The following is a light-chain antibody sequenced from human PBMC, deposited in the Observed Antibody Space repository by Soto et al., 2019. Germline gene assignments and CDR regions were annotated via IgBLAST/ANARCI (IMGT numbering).Light chain of an antibody. CDR1: SSNIENNY. CDR2: DTH. Sequence: QSVLTQPPSVSAAPGQKVTISCSGSSSNIENNYVSWYQQLPGTAPKLLIYDTHKRPSRIPDRFSGSRSGTSATLGITGLQTGDEADYYCGTWDSSLSSVVFGGGTTVTVL. J-gene: IGLJ2*01. CDR3: GTWDSSLSSVV. V-gene: IGLV1-51*01.